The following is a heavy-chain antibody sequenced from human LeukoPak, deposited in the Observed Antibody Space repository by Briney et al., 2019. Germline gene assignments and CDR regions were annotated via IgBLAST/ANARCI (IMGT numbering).Heavy chain of an antibody. J-gene: IGHJ4*02. CDR2: IYYSGST. Sequence: SETLSLTCTVSGGSISSYYWSWIRQPPGKGLEWIGHIYYSGSTNYNPSLKSRVTISVDTSKYQCSLKLSSVTAADTAVYYCARLVDTAMSDWGQGTLVTVSS. V-gene: IGHV4-59*08. CDR1: GGSISSYY. D-gene: IGHD5-18*01. CDR3: ARLVDTAMSD.